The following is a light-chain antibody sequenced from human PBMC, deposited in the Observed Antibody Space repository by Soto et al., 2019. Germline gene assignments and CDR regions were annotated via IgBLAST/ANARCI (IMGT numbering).Light chain of an antibody. J-gene: IGKJ2*01. V-gene: IGKV1-12*01. CDR3: QQANSFPRT. Sequence: DLQMTQSPSSVSASVGDRVTITCRASQGISNWLAWYQQKPGKAPNLLIYSASNLQSGVPSRFSGSGSGTDFTLTISSLQPEDFATYYCQQANSFPRTFGQGTKLEIK. CDR1: QGISNW. CDR2: SAS.